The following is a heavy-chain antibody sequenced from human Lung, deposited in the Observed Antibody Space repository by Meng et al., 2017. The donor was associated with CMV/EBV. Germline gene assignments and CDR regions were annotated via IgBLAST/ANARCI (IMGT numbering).Heavy chain of an antibody. Sequence: SXVASGFTLVRYHMHWVRQAPGKGLEWVAFIWYDGGNKFYADSVKGRFTISRDNSKNTLYLQMNNVGADDAAIYFCARPRYDTSHYPVYYYYGMDVXGLGXTVTVSS. D-gene: IGHD3-22*01. J-gene: IGHJ6*02. V-gene: IGHV3-33*01. CDR1: GFTLVRYH. CDR3: ARPRYDTSHYPVYYYYGMDV. CDR2: IWYDGGNK.